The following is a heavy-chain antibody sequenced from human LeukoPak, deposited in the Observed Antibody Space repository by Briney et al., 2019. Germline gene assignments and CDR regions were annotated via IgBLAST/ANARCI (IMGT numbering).Heavy chain of an antibody. CDR3: ANLAVAGTFDY. J-gene: IGHJ4*02. V-gene: IGHV3-30*18. CDR1: GFTFSNYG. Sequence: GRSLRLSCAASGFTFSNYGMHWVRQAPGKGLEWVAVISYDGSNKYYADSVKGRFTISRDNSKNTLYLQMNSLRAEDTAVYYCANLAVAGTFDYWGQGTLVTVSS. D-gene: IGHD6-19*01. CDR2: ISYDGSNK.